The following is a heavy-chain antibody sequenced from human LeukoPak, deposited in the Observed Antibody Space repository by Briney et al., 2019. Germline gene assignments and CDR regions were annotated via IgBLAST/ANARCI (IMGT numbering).Heavy chain of an antibody. CDR1: GYTFTGYY. CDR2: INPNSGGT. V-gene: IGHV1-2*02. D-gene: IGHD3-22*01. J-gene: IGHJ4*02. Sequence: ASVKVSCKASGYTFTGYYMHWVRQAPGQGLEWMGWINPNSGGTNYAQKFQGRVTMTRDTSISTAYMELSSLKTDDTAVYYCARVRGFDSSDYSNYYFDYWGQGTLVTVSS. CDR3: ARVRGFDSSDYSNYYFDY.